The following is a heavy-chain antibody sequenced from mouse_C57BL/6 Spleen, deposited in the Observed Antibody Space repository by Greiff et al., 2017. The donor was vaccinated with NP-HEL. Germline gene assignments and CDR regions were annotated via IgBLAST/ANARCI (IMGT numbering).Heavy chain of an antibody. J-gene: IGHJ2*01. CDR2: ISYSGST. Sequence: EVKLQESGPGMVKPSQSLSLTCTVTGYSITSGYDWHWIRHFPGNKLEWMGYISYSGSTNYNPSLKSRISITHDTSKNHFFLKLNSVTTEETATYYCARGGDYDGGFDYWGQGTTLTVSS. CDR3: ARGGDYDGGFDY. CDR1: GYSITSGYD. D-gene: IGHD2-4*01. V-gene: IGHV3-1*01.